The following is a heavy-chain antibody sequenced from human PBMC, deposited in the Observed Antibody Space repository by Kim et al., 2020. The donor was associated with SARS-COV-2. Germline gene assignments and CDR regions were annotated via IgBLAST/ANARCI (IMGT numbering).Heavy chain of an antibody. CDR3: SRAAMDY. Sequence: NGGRTYYANSVKGRFTISRDNSKNTLYLQMGSLRPEDMAVYYCSRAAMDYWGQGTLVTVSS. D-gene: IGHD2-2*01. CDR2: NGGRT. J-gene: IGHJ4*02. V-gene: IGHV3-64*01.